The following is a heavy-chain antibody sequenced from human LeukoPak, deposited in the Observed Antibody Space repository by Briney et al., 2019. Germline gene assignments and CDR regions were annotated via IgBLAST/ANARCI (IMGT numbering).Heavy chain of an antibody. D-gene: IGHD3-10*02. Sequence: PGGSLRLSCAASGFTFGNYGMSWVRQAPGKGLEWVSGINWNGGSTGYADSVKGRFTISRDNAKNSLYLQMNSLRAEDTAVYYCAELGITMIGGVWGKGTSVTISP. CDR1: GFTFGNYG. CDR3: AELGITMIGGV. CDR2: INWNGGST. V-gene: IGHV3-20*04. J-gene: IGHJ6*04.